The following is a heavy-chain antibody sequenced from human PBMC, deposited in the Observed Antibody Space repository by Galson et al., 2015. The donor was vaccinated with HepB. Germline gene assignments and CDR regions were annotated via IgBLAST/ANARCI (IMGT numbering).Heavy chain of an antibody. CDR3: AKGTHPDPPNYYDSSGYYPLGY. J-gene: IGHJ4*02. V-gene: IGHV3-23*01. D-gene: IGHD3-22*01. CDR2: ISGSGGST. CDR1: GFTFSSYA. Sequence: SLRLSCAASGFTFSSYAMSWVRQAPGKGLEWVSAISGSGGSTYYADSVKGRFTISRDNSKNTLYLQMNSLRAEDTAIYYCAKGTHPDPPNYYDSSGYYPLGYWGQGTLVTVSS.